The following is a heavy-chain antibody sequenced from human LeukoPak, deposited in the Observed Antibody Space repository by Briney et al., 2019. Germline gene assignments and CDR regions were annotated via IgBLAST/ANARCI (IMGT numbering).Heavy chain of an antibody. V-gene: IGHV3-23*01. CDR2: ISGSGGST. CDR1: GFTFSSYG. Sequence: PGGSLRLSCAASGFTFSSYGMSWVRQAPGKGLEWVSAISGSGGSTYYADSVKGRFTISRDNSKNTLYLQMNSLRAEDTAVYYCAKVKLLWFGGAFDYWGQGTLVTVSS. D-gene: IGHD3-10*01. J-gene: IGHJ4*02. CDR3: AKVKLLWFGGAFDY.